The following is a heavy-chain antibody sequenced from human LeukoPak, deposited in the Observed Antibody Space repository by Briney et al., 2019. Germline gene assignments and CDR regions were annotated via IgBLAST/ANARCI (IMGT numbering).Heavy chain of an antibody. D-gene: IGHD3-10*01. CDR3: ARGGTLVRGGDPFDY. J-gene: IGHJ4*02. Sequence: GGSLRLSCASSGFTFSSYAMSWVRQAPGKGLEWVSTIGGTGVRTYYADSVKGRFTISRDNSKNTVYLQMNTLRAEDTALYYCARGGTLVRGGDPFDYWGQGTLVTVSS. CDR2: IGGTGVRT. CDR1: GFTFSSYA. V-gene: IGHV3-23*01.